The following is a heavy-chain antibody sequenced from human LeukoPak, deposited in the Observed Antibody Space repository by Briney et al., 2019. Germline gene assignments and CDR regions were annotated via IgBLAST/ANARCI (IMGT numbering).Heavy chain of an antibody. V-gene: IGHV4-34*01. CDR3: VRSYNYGPFV. CDR1: GGSFSGYY. Sequence: PSETLSLTCAVYGGSFSGYYWSWIRQPPGKGLEWIGEINHSGSANYNPSLKSRVTMSVDMSKNQFSLKLNSATAADTAVYYCVRSYNYGPFVWGQGTTVTVSS. CDR2: INHSGSA. J-gene: IGHJ6*02. D-gene: IGHD5-24*01.